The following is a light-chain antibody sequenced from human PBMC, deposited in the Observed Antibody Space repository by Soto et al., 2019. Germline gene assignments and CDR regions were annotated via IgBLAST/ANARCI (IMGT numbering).Light chain of an antibody. CDR2: GAS. V-gene: IGKV3D-20*02. J-gene: IGKJ5*01. CDR1: QSVSSSY. CDR3: QQRNDWRRGT. Sequence: DILLTQSPGTLSLSPGERAPLSCRASQSVSSSYLAWYQQKPGQAPRLLIYGASSRATGVPARFSGSGSGTDFALTISSLEPEDFAVYYCQQRNDWRRGTFGQGTRLEI.